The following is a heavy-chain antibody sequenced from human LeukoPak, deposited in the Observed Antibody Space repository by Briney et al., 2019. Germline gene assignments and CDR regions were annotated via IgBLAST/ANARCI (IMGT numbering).Heavy chain of an antibody. D-gene: IGHD6-6*01. V-gene: IGHV1-69*13. CDR1: GGTFSSYA. CDR2: IIPIFGTA. Sequence: SVKVSCKASGGTFSSYAISWVRQAPGQGLEWMGGIIPIFGTANYAQKFQGRVTIIADESTSTAYMELSSLRSEDTAVYYCAGHSSSSSSQNWFDPWGQGTLVTVSS. J-gene: IGHJ5*02. CDR3: AGHSSSSSSQNWFDP.